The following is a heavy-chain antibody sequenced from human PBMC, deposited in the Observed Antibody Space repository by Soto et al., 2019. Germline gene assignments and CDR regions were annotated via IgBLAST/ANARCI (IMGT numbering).Heavy chain of an antibody. Sequence: ASVKVSCKASGYTFTSYDINWVRQATGQGLEWMGWMNPNSGNTGYAQKFQGRVTMTRNTSISTAYMELSSLRSEDTAVYYCARAIAAAGTRYYYYYYMDVWGKGTTGTVSS. J-gene: IGHJ6*03. CDR2: MNPNSGNT. V-gene: IGHV1-8*01. CDR1: GYTFTSYD. CDR3: ARAIAAAGTRYYYYYYMDV. D-gene: IGHD6-13*01.